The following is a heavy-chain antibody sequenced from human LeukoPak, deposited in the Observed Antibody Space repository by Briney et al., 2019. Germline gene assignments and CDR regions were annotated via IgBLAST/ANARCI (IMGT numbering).Heavy chain of an antibody. CDR3: ARDFSPFCGGDCPADF. V-gene: IGHV1-46*01. Sequence: ASVTVSCKASGYTFPSYFMHWVRQAPGQGLEWMGIINPTGGSTTYAQKFQDRVTLTTDTSTETAYLELRSLTSDDTAVYYCARDFSPFCGGDCPADFWGRGTLVTVSS. J-gene: IGHJ4*02. CDR1: GYTFPSYF. CDR2: INPTGGST. D-gene: IGHD2-21*02.